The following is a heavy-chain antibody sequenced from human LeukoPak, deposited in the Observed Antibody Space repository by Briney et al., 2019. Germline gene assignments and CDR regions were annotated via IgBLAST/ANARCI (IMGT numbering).Heavy chain of an antibody. D-gene: IGHD1-1*01. CDR3: ARVQPDNNDEYNWFDP. Sequence: GGSLRLSCAASGFTFNSYAMTWVRQGVGRGLEWVSTISGTSGARSYADSAEGRFSISRDDSKNTLYLQMTSLRVEDTAVYFCARVQPDNNDEYNWFDPWGQGTQVIVSS. CDR1: GFTFNSYA. J-gene: IGHJ5*02. V-gene: IGHV3-23*01. CDR2: ISGTSGAR.